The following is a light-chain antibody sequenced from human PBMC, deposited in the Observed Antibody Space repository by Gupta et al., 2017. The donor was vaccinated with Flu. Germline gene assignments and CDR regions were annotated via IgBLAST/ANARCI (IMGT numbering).Light chain of an antibody. J-gene: IGLJ3*02. CDR3: QAWDSGSSDGV. CDR1: NSGSKS. CDR2: DDF. Sequence: YVLTQSPSASAVPGQTARINCGGNNSGSKSVHWYQQKPGQAPVLVVHDDFDRPSGIPERFSGSNSGNTATLTISGVEAGDEADYYCQAWDSGSSDGVFGGGTKVTVL. V-gene: IGLV3-21*02.